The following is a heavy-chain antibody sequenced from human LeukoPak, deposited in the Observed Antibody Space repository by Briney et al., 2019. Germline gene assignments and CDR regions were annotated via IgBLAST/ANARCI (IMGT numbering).Heavy chain of an antibody. CDR3: ARPNLVYTVAGDY. CDR1: GFTFSSYS. CDR2: ISSSSSYI. J-gene: IGHJ4*02. V-gene: IGHV3-21*01. Sequence: MPGGSLRLSCAASGFTFSSYSMNWVRQAPGKGLEWVSSISSSSSYIYYADSVKGRFTISRDNAKNSLYLQMNSLRAEDTAVYYCARPNLVYTVAGDYWGQGTLVTVSS. D-gene: IGHD6-19*01.